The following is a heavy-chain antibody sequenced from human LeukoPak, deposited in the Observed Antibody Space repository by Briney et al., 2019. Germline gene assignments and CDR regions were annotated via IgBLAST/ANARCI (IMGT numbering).Heavy chain of an antibody. V-gene: IGHV4-30-4*01. Sequence: SETLSLTCTVSGGSISSGDYYWSWIRQPPGKGLEWIGYIYYSGSTYYNPSLKSRVTISVDTSKNQFSLKLSSVTAADTAVYYCARGVRFLEWLYYFDPWGQGTLVTVSS. CDR2: IYYSGST. CDR3: ARGVRFLEWLYYFDP. D-gene: IGHD3-3*01. CDR1: GGSISSGDYY. J-gene: IGHJ5*02.